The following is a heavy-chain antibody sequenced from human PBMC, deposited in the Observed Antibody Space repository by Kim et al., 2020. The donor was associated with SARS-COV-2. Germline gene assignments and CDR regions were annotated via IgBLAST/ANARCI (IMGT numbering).Heavy chain of an antibody. CDR3: ARGGISMSSSGYYYHYFDY. CDR2: IYYSGST. V-gene: IGHV4-59*01. CDR1: GGSISSYY. D-gene: IGHD3-22*01. Sequence: SETLSLTCTVSGGSISSYYWSWIRQPPGKGLEWIGYIYYSGSTNYNPSLKSRVTISVDTSKNQFSLKLSSVTAADTAVYYCARGGISMSSSGYYYHYFDYWGQRTLVTLSP. J-gene: IGHJ4*02.